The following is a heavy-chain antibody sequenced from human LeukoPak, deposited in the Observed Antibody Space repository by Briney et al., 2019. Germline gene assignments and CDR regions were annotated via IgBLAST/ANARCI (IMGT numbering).Heavy chain of an antibody. CDR1: GFTFSSYS. V-gene: IGHV3-21*01. J-gene: IGHJ3*02. CDR3: ARGGGGDLHWGKDAFDI. Sequence: GGSLRLSCAASGFTFSSYSMNWVRQAPRKGLEWVSSISSSSGYIYYADSVKGRFTISRDNAKNSLYLQMNSLRAEDTAVYYCARGGGGDLHWGKDAFDIWGQGTMVTVSS. D-gene: IGHD2-21*02. CDR2: ISSSSGYI.